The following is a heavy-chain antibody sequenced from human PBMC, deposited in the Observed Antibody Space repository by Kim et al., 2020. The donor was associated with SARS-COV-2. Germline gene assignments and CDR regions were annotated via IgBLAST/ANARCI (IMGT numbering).Heavy chain of an antibody. Sequence: GGSLRLSCAASGFTFDDYGMSWVRQAPGKGLEWVSGINWNGGSTGYADSVKGRFTISRDNAKNSLYLQMNSLRAEDTALYHCARDTIFGVVRGMDVWGQGTTVTVSS. J-gene: IGHJ6*02. D-gene: IGHD3-3*01. CDR3: ARDTIFGVVRGMDV. V-gene: IGHV3-20*01. CDR2: INWNGGST. CDR1: GFTFDDYG.